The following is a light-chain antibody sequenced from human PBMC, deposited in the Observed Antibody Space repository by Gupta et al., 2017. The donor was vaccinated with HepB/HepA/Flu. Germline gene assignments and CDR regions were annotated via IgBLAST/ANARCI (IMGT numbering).Light chain of an antibody. CDR3: HQHGDSART. J-gene: IGKJ1*01. CDR2: AIS. CDR1: QNINSNS. Sequence: SPGTLSLSPGERATLSCRASQNINSNSLAWYQQKFGQAPRLLIYAISTRATGLPDRFSGSGSGTDFTLSVSRLEPEDFAVYYCHQHGDSARTFGQGTKVEAK. V-gene: IGKV3-20*01.